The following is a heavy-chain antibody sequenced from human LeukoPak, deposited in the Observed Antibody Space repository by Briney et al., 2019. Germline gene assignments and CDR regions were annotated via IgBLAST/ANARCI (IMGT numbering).Heavy chain of an antibody. CDR2: INPSGGST. J-gene: IGHJ4*02. Sequence: GASVKVSCKASGYTFTNYFMHWVRQAPGQGRVWMGIINPSGGSTSYAQKFQGRVTMTRDTSTSTVYMELSSLRSEDTAVYYCAREDDCSSTSCQTYSWGQGTLVTVSS. V-gene: IGHV1-46*01. CDR1: GYTFTNYF. D-gene: IGHD2-2*01. CDR3: AREDDCSSTSCQTYS.